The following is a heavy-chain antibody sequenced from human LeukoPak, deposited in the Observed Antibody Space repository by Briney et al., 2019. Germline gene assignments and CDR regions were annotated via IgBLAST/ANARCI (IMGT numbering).Heavy chain of an antibody. J-gene: IGHJ4*02. CDR3: AKDGTTTITFDY. V-gene: IGHV3-23*01. CDR1: GFTFSSYW. D-gene: IGHD1-1*01. Sequence: PGGSLRLSCAASGFTFSSYWMSWVRQAPGKGLEWVSVISGSGGSIYYRDSVKGRFTISRDNSKNTLYLQMNSLRAEDTAVYYCAKDGTTTITFDYWGQGTLVTVSS. CDR2: ISGSGGSI.